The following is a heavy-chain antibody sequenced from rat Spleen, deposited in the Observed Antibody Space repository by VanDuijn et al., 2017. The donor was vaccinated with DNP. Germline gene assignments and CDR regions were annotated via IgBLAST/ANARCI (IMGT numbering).Heavy chain of an antibody. CDR3: VRPHYYYGSYPQY. CDR1: GFTFSDYY. J-gene: IGHJ2*01. Sequence: EVQLVESGGGLVQPGRSLKLSCAASGFTFSDYYMAWVRQAPTKGLEWVAYIRYDGGSIHYGDSVKGRFTIFRDNAKSTLYLQMNSLRSEDTATYHCVRPHYYYGSYPQYWGQGVMVTVTS. D-gene: IGHD1-12*02. V-gene: IGHV5-22*01. CDR2: IRYDGGSI.